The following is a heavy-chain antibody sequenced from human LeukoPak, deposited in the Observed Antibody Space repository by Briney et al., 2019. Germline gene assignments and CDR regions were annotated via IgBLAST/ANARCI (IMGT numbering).Heavy chain of an antibody. D-gene: IGHD2-15*01. V-gene: IGHV3-30-3*01. CDR2: ISYDGSNK. Sequence: PGGSLRLSCAASGFTFSSYAMHWVRQAPGKGLEWVAVISYDGSNKYYADSVKGRFTISRDNSKNTLYLQMNSLRAEDTAVYYCARDFGCSGGSCYSTYWGQGTLVTVSS. CDR3: ARDFGCSGGSCYSTY. CDR1: GFTFSSYA. J-gene: IGHJ4*02.